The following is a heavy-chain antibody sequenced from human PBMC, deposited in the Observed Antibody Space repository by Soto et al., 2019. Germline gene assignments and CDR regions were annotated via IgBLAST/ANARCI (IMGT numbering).Heavy chain of an antibody. Sequence: GALRLSWAAAGFTVSEYSMTWVRQAPGKRPEWVSYISGSSGVIYYLDSFKVRFTVSRDNANNSLFLQMNSLRHDDTDVYYCARQALRGIIRWFDHWGKGTRVTVSS. V-gene: IGHV3-48*02. CDR3: ARQALRGIIRWFDH. D-gene: IGHD3-10*01. CDR2: ISGSSGVI. J-gene: IGHJ5*02. CDR1: GFTVSEYS.